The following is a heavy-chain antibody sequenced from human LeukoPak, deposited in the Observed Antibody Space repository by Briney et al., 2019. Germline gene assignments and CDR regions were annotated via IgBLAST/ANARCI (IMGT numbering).Heavy chain of an antibody. V-gene: IGHV4-30-2*01. CDR1: GGSISSGGYY. D-gene: IGHD1-7*01. CDR2: IYHSGST. Sequence: SETLSLTCTVSGGSISSGGYYWSWIRQPPGKGLEWIGYIYHSGSTYYNPSLKSRVTISVDRSKNQFSLKLSSVTAADTAVFYCARDLRTNWNFDYYYMDVWGKGTTVTVSS. J-gene: IGHJ6*03. CDR3: ARDLRTNWNFDYYYMDV.